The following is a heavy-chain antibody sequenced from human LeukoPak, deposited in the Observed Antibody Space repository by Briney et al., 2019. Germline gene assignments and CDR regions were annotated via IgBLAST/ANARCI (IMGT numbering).Heavy chain of an antibody. V-gene: IGHV4-4*07. CDR2: IYTSGST. Sequence: PSETLSLTCTVSGGSISSYYWSWIRQPAGKGLEWIGRIYTSGSTNYNPSLKSRVTISVDTSKNQFSLKLSSVTAADTAVYYCARGGDIVATSYFDYWGQGTLVTVSS. J-gene: IGHJ4*02. D-gene: IGHD5-12*01. CDR1: GGSISSYY. CDR3: ARGGDIVATSYFDY.